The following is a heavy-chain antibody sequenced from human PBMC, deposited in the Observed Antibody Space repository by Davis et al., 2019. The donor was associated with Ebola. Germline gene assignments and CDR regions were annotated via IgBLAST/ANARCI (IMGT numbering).Heavy chain of an antibody. CDR2: INHSGST. V-gene: IGHV4-34*01. D-gene: IGHD2-8*01. CDR1: GGSSSGYY. J-gene: IGHJ6*02. CDR3: ARGAVSLGYYYYYGMDV. Sequence: SETLSLTCAVYGGSSSGYYWSWIRQPPGQGLEWIGEINHSGSTNYNPSLKSRVTISVDTSKNQFSLKLSSVTAADTAVYYCARGAVSLGYYYYYGMDVWGQGTTVTVSS.